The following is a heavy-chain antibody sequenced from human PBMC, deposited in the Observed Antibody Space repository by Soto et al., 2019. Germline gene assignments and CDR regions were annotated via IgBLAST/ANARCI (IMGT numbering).Heavy chain of an antibody. CDR1: GGSISSGDYY. J-gene: IGHJ5*02. V-gene: IGHV4-30-4*01. Sequence: QVQLQESGPGLVKPSQTLSLTCTVSGGSISSGDYYWSWIRQPPGKGLEWIGYIYYSGSTYYSPSLKSRVTLSLDTSKNQFSLKLSSVTAADTAVYYCARVRAAINWFDPWGQGTLVTVSS. CDR3: ARVRAAINWFDP. CDR2: IYYSGST. D-gene: IGHD2-2*02.